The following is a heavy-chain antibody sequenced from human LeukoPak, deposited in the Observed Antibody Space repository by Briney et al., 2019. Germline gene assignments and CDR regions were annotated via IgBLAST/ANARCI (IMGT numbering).Heavy chain of an antibody. CDR3: AKDQNRVYYDILTGYFYGMDV. Sequence: GGSLRLSCAASGFTFDDYAMHWVRQAPGKGLEWVSGISWNSGSIGYADSVKGRFTISRDNAKNSLYLQTNSLRAEDTALYYCAKDQNRVYYDILTGYFYGMDVWGQGTTVTVSS. CDR1: GFTFDDYA. D-gene: IGHD3-9*01. V-gene: IGHV3-9*01. J-gene: IGHJ6*02. CDR2: ISWNSGSI.